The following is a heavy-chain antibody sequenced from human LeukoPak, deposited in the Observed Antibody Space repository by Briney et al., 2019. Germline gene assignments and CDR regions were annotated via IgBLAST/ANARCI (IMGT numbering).Heavy chain of an antibody. CDR1: GYTFTGYY. Sequence: GASVKVSCKASGYTFTGYYMHWVRQAPGQGLEWMGWINPNSGGTNYAQKFQGRVTMTTDTSISTAYMELSRLRSDDTAVHYCARAPAHLWFGEFRAVWGQGTLVTVSS. V-gene: IGHV1-2*02. J-gene: IGHJ4*02. CDR2: INPNSGGT. D-gene: IGHD3-10*01. CDR3: ARAPAHLWFGEFRAV.